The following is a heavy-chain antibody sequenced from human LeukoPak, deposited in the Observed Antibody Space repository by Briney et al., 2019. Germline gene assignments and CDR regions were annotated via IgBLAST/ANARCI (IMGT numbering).Heavy chain of an antibody. CDR2: IYSGGST. D-gene: IGHD1-1*01. CDR3: AKGQELDDGVFDS. Sequence: GGSLRLSCAASGFTVSSNYMSWVRQAPGKGLEWVSVIYSGGSTYYADSVKGRFTISRDNSKNTLYLQMNSLRAEDTAVYYCAKGQELDDGVFDSWGQGTRVTVSS. V-gene: IGHV3-53*01. CDR1: GFTVSSNY. J-gene: IGHJ4*02.